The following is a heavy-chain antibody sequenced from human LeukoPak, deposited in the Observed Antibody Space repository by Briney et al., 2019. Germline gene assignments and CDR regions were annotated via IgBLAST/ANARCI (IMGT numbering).Heavy chain of an antibody. D-gene: IGHD3-10*01. V-gene: IGHV4-34*01. CDR1: GGSFSGYY. CDR2: INHSGST. Sequence: PSETLSLTCAVYGGSFSGYYWSWIRQPPGKGLEWIGEINHSGSTNYNPSLKSRVTISVDTSKNQFSLKLSSVTAADTAVYYCARRRGGLVRERYNWFDPWGQGTLVTVSS. CDR3: ARRRGGLVRERYNWFDP. J-gene: IGHJ5*02.